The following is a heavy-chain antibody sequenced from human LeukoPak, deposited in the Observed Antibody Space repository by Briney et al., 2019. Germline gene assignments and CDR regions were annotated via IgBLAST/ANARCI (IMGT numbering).Heavy chain of an antibody. V-gene: IGHV4-34*01. D-gene: IGHD3-22*01. CDR3: ARARAHLKYYYDSSGYYYFDY. CDR2: INLSGST. Sequence: SETLSLTCAVYGGSFSGYYWSWIRQPPGKGLEWIGEINLSGSTNYNPSLKSRVTISVDTSKNQFSLKLSSVTAADTAVYYCARARAHLKYYYDSSGYYYFDYWGQGTLVTVSS. J-gene: IGHJ4*02. CDR1: GGSFSGYY.